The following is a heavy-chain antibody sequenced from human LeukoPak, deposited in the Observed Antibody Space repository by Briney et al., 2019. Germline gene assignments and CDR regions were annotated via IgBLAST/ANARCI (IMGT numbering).Heavy chain of an antibody. CDR1: VGTSRGHA. CDR3: ARPAASNLYGEDWLDP. Sequence: GASVTVSCKASVGTSRGHAISWVRQAPGQGLEWMGGIIPLFGTTNYAQKFRGRLTITADELTNTAYMELSRLGSEDTAVYYCARPAASNLYGEDWLDPWGQGTLVTVSS. CDR2: IIPLFGTT. D-gene: IGHD4-17*01. J-gene: IGHJ5*02. V-gene: IGHV1-69*13.